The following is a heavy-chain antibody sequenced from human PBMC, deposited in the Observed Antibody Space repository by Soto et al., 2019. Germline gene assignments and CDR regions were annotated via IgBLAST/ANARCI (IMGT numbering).Heavy chain of an antibody. Sequence: SETLSVTCAVYGGAFGGHDWRCIRQAPGKGLEWIGEINHRGSTNYNPSLKSRVTISVDASKNQFSPNLSSVTAADTAVYYCARGIPVQVERRSFARPGYYYYYMDVWGKGTTVNVSS. CDR2: INHRGST. CDR3: ARGIPVQVERRSFARPGYYYYYMDV. D-gene: IGHD1-1*01. V-gene: IGHV4-34*01. J-gene: IGHJ6*03. CDR1: GGAFGGHD.